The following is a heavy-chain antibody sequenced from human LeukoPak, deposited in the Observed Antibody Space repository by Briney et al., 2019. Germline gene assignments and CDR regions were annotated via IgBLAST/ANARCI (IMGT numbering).Heavy chain of an antibody. CDR1: GGSISRYY. V-gene: IGHV4-59*01. D-gene: IGHD3-10*01. Sequence: SETLSLTCTVPGGSISRYYWSWIRQSPGKGLEWSGYIYYSGSTNYNPSLKSRVTISVATSKNQFSLKLSSVTAADTAVYYCARVAVGWFGELSFDYWGQGTLVTVSS. CDR3: ARVAVGWFGELSFDY. CDR2: IYYSGST. J-gene: IGHJ4*02.